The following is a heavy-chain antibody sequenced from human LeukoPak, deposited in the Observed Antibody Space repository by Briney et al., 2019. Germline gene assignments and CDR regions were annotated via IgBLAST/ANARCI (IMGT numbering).Heavy chain of an antibody. CDR2: IKQDGGEK. J-gene: IGHJ4*02. V-gene: IGHV3-7*03. CDR3: ARDNPFGGY. Sequence: GGSLRLSCAASGFTFSSYAMSWVRQAPGKGLEWVTNIKQDGGEKNYVDSVKGRFTISRDNAKKLLSLQMNSLRPDDTALYYCARDNPFGGYWGQGALVTVSS. CDR1: GFTFSSYA. D-gene: IGHD3-16*01.